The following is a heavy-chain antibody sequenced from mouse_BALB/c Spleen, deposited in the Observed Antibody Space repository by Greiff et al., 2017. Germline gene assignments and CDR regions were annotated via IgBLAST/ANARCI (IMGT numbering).Heavy chain of an antibody. CDR2: IRNKANGYTT. D-gene: IGHD3-3*01. J-gene: IGHJ3*01. CDR3: ARDIGEVWFAY. CDR1: GFTFTDYY. Sequence: EVQLVESGGGLVQPGGSLRLSCATSGFTFTDYYMSWVRQPPGKALEWLGFIRNKANGYTTEYSASVKGRFTISRDNSQSILYLQMNTLRAEDSATYYCARDIGEVWFAYWGQGTLVTVSA. V-gene: IGHV7-3*02.